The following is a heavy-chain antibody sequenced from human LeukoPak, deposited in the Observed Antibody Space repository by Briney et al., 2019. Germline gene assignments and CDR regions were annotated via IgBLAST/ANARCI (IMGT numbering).Heavy chain of an antibody. J-gene: IGHJ3*02. V-gene: IGHV1-2*02. CDR2: INPNSGGT. Sequence: ASVTVSCKASGYTFTGYYMHWVRQAPGQGLEWMGWINPNSGGTNYAQKLQGRVTMTRDTSISTAYMELSRLRSDDTAVYYCASGNGFLESPPYLGAFAIWGQGTMVTVSS. CDR1: GYTFTGYY. D-gene: IGHD3-3*01. CDR3: ASGNGFLESPPYLGAFAI.